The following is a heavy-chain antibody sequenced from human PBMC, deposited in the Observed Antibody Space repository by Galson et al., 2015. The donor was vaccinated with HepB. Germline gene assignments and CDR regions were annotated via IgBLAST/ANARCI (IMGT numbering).Heavy chain of an antibody. J-gene: IGHJ1*01. CDR1: GFTFNNYA. Sequence: SLRLSCAASGFTFNNYAMSWVRQAPGKGLEWVSAISGSGGNTYYADSVKGRFAISRDISKNTLYLQMNSLRAEETAVYYGATLVPAAILRGHCQDWGQGTLVPVSS. V-gene: IGHV3-23*01. D-gene: IGHD2-2*02. CDR2: ISGSGGNT. CDR3: ATLVPAAILRGHCQD.